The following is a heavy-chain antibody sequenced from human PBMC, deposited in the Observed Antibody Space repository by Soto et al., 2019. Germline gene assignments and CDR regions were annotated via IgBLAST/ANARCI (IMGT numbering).Heavy chain of an antibody. CDR2: ISSSSSYI. CDR1: GFTFSSYS. Sequence: GGSLRLSCAASGFTFSSYSMNWVRQAPGKGLEWVSSISSSSSYIYYADSVKGRFTISRDNAKNSLYLQMNSLRAEDTAVYYCARLCPDTAMVTYYYYYGMDVWGQGTTVTVSS. J-gene: IGHJ6*02. V-gene: IGHV3-21*01. D-gene: IGHD5-18*01. CDR3: ARLCPDTAMVTYYYYYGMDV.